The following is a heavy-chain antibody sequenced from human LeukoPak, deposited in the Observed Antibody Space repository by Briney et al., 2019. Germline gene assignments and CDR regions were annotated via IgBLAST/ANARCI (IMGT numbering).Heavy chain of an antibody. CDR3: ARAGGTKKELDY. V-gene: IGHV4-59*01. CDR2: IFYSGST. D-gene: IGHD3-16*01. CDR1: NGSISSYY. J-gene: IGHJ4*02. Sequence: PSETLSLTCTVSNGSISSYYWSWIRQPPGKGLEWIGHIFYSGSTNYNPSLKSRVTVSVDTSKNQFSLELSSVTAADTAVYYCARAGGTKKELDYWGQGTLVTVSS.